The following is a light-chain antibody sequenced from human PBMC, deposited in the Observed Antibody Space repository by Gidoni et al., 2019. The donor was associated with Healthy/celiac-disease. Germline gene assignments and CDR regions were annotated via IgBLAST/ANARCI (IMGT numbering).Light chain of an antibody. CDR1: KLVDKY. V-gene: IGLV3-1*01. J-gene: IGLJ2*01. CDR3: QAWDSRSVV. Sequence: SYELTPPPSVSVSPGQTASITCSGDKLVDKYACWYQQKPGQSPVLVIYQDSKRTSGIPERVSGSNSGNTATLTSRGTQAMDEDDYYCQAWDSRSVVFGGGTKLTVI. CDR2: QDS.